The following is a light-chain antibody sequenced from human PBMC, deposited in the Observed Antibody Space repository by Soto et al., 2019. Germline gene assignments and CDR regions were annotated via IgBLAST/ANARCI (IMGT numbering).Light chain of an antibody. V-gene: IGKV3-20*01. CDR2: GAS. CDR3: QQYGSSPPVT. CDR1: PSVSSSY. J-gene: IGKJ2*01. Sequence: EIVLTQSRGTLSLSPGERATLSCRASPSVSSSYLAWYQQKPGQAPRLLIYGASSRATGIPDRFSGSGSGTEFTLTISRLEPEDFAVYYCQQYGSSPPVTFGQGTKLEIK.